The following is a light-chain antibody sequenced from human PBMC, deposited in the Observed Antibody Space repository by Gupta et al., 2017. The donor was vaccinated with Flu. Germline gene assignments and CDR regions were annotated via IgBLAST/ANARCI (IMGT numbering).Light chain of an antibody. V-gene: IGLV3-25*01. J-gene: IGLJ3*02. CDR3: QSAGGSGNYWV. Sequence: GKTARITSSGSAMTKKYTSWYQQKPGQAPVLMIYKDSKRPSEIPERFSASATGTAVTLTISGVQAEDEADYYCQSAGGSGNYWVFGGGTKLTVL. CDR2: KDS. CDR1: AMTKKY.